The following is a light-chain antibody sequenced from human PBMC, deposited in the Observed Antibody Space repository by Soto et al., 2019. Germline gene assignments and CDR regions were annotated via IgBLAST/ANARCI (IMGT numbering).Light chain of an antibody. V-gene: IGLV1-40*01. CDR2: GNS. CDR1: SSNIGAGYN. J-gene: IGLJ3*02. Sequence: QSVLTQPPSVSGAPGQRVTISCTGSSSNIGAGYNVYWYQQLPGTAPKLLIFGNSNRPSGVPDRFSGSKSGTSASLAITGLQAEDEADYYCQSSDRSLSGWVFGGGTKLTVL. CDR3: QSSDRSLSGWV.